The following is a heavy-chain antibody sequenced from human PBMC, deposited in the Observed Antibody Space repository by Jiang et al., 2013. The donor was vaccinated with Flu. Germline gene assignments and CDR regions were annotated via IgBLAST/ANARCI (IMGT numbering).Heavy chain of an antibody. D-gene: IGHD1-26*01. CDR1: GGSISSYY. Sequence: GSGLVKPSETLSLTCTVSGGSISSYYWSWIRQPAGKGLEWIGRIYTSGSTNYNPSLKSRVTMSVDTSKNQFSLKLSSVTAADTAVYYCARVSPSGSYHNYYYYGMDVVGPRDHGHRLL. J-gene: IGHJ6*02. CDR3: ARVSPSGSYHNYYYYGMDV. CDR2: IYTSGST. V-gene: IGHV4-4*07.